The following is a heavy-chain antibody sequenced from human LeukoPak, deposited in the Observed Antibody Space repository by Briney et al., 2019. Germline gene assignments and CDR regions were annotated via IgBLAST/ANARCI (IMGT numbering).Heavy chain of an antibody. Sequence: SETLSLTCTVSGGSISSYHWSWIRQPAGKGLEWIGRIFTSGSNYSPSLKSRVTMSVDTSKNQFSLKLSSVTAADTAVYYCTRDFHSAWLLHSGWYFDLWAVAPWSLSPQ. CDR2: IFTSGS. V-gene: IGHV4-4*07. CDR3: TRDFHSAWLLHSGWYFDL. J-gene: IGHJ2*01. CDR1: GGSISSYH. D-gene: IGHD3-22*01.